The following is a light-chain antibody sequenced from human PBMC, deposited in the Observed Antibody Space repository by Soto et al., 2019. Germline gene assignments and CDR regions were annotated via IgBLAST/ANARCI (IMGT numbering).Light chain of an antibody. CDR2: AAS. Sequence: AIRMTQSPSSFSASTGDRVTITCRASQSISSYLAWYQQKPGKAPKLLIYAASTLQSGVPSRFSGSGSGTDFTLTISRLQSEDFATYYCQQYYSYPRTFGQGTKLEIK. CDR1: QSISSY. J-gene: IGKJ2*01. CDR3: QQYYSYPRT. V-gene: IGKV1-8*01.